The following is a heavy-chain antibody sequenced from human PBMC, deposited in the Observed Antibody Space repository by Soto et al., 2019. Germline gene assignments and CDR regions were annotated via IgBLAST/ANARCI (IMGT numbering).Heavy chain of an antibody. Sequence: EVQLVESGGGLVLPGGSLRLSCAASGFTFSSYWMHWVRQAPGKGLVWVSRINSDGSSTSYADSVKGRFTISRDNAKNTLYQQMNSLRAEDTAVYYCVRTSLVVAAATREDYWGQGTLVTVSS. CDR2: INSDGSST. D-gene: IGHD2-15*01. CDR1: GFTFSSYW. V-gene: IGHV3-74*01. J-gene: IGHJ4*02. CDR3: VRTSLVVAAATREDY.